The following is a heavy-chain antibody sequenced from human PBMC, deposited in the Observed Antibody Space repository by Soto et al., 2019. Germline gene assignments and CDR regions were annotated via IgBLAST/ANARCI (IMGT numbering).Heavy chain of an antibody. CDR3: ASAFGSSAYR. CDR2: IYHSGST. CDR1: GGXXXXXXXX. Sequence: QLQLQESGSGLVKPSQTLSLTCAVSGGXXXXXXXXXXWFRQPXGKGLEWIGYIYHSGSTYYNPSLKXXVTIXXXXXXXXXSXXXXXXXXXXTAVYYCASAFGSSAYRWGQGTLVTVSS. J-gene: IGHJ4*02. D-gene: IGHD3-22*01. V-gene: IGHV4-30-2*01.